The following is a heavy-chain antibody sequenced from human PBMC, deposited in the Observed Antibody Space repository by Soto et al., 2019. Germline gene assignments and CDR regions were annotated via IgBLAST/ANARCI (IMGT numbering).Heavy chain of an antibody. V-gene: IGHV3-23*01. CDR2: MSGAGRSS. CDR3: AKGPIFGVENIYDY. CDR1: GFTFSSYA. D-gene: IGHD3-3*01. Sequence: DVQLLESGGDLVQPGGSLRLSCAASGFTFSSYAMSWVRQAPGKGLEWVSSMSGAGRSSYDADSVKGRFTISRDNSKNTFYLQINNLRAEDTALYYCAKGPIFGVENIYDYWGQGTLVTVSS. J-gene: IGHJ4*02.